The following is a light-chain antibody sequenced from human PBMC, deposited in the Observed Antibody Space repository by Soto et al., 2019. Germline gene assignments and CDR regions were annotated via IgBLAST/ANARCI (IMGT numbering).Light chain of an antibody. CDR2: GAS. V-gene: IGKV3-20*01. Sequence: ETVLTQSPGTLSLSPGETATLSCRASQSVASNSLAWYQQKPGQAPRLLVYGASGRATDIPDRFSGRGSGADITLAINRLEPEDFAVYYCQTYETSPFPFGQGTKLEIK. CDR1: QSVASNS. CDR3: QTYETSPFP. J-gene: IGKJ2*01.